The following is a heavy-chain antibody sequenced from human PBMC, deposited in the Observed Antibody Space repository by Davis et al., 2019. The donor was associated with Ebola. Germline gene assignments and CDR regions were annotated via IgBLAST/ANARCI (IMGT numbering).Heavy chain of an antibody. CDR3: ARDPQGRYFDY. V-gene: IGHV3-23*01. Sequence: GESLKISCAASGFTFSSYAMSWVRQAPGKGLEWVSAISGSGGSTYYADSVKGRFTISRDNAKNSLYLQMNSLRAEDTAVYYCARDPQGRYFDYWGQGTLVTVSS. CDR2: ISGSGGST. CDR1: GFTFSSYA. J-gene: IGHJ4*02.